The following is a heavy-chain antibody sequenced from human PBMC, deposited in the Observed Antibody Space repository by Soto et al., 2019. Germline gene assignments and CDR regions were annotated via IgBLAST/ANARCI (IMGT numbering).Heavy chain of an antibody. Sequence: LRLSCAASGFTFSSYGMHWVRQAPGKGLEWVAVISYDGSNKYYADSVKGRFTISRDNSKNTLYLQMNSLRAEDTAVYYCAKGTLRFLEWFPDFDYWGQGTLVTVSS. CDR3: AKGTLRFLEWFPDFDY. CDR1: GFTFSSYG. V-gene: IGHV3-30*18. CDR2: ISYDGSNK. D-gene: IGHD3-3*01. J-gene: IGHJ4*02.